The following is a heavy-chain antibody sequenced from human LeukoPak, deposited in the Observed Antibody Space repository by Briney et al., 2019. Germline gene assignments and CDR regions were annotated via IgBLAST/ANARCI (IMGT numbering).Heavy chain of an antibody. J-gene: IGHJ4*02. CDR2: ISPSGTTM. Sequence: RGSLRLSCAASGFTFSDYYMSWIRQAPGKGLEWVSYISPSGTTMFYADSVKGRFTISRDNAKSSLSLQMNSLRAEDSAVYYCARYKGLGDWGQGTLVTVSS. CDR3: ARYKGLGD. CDR1: GFTFSDYY. D-gene: IGHD1-1*01. V-gene: IGHV3-11*01.